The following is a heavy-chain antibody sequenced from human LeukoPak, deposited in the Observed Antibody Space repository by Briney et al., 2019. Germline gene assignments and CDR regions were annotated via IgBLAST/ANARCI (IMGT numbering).Heavy chain of an antibody. CDR1: GGSISSSNW. CDR2: IYYSGST. V-gene: IGHV4-4*02. J-gene: IGHJ4*02. Sequence: SGTLSLTCAVSGGSISSSNWWSWVRQPPGKGLEWIGSIYYSGSTYYNPSLKSRVTISVDTSKNQFSLKLNSVTATDTAVYYCARHYGPWGQGTLATVSS. D-gene: IGHD3-16*01. CDR3: ARHYGP.